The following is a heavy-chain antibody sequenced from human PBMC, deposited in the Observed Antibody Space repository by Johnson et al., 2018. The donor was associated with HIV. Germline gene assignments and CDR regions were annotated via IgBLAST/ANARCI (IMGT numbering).Heavy chain of an antibody. CDR3: ARVKIAFDI. J-gene: IGHJ3*02. V-gene: IGHV3-7*05. CDR2: INHDGSEK. CDR1: GFSFSDYY. Sequence: MLLVESGGGLVKPGGSLRLSCAASGFSFSDYYLSWFRQAPGKGLEWVANINHDGSEKYYVESVKGRFTISRDNAKNVLYLHMNSLSVEDTAVYYCARVKIAFDIWGQGTMVTVSS.